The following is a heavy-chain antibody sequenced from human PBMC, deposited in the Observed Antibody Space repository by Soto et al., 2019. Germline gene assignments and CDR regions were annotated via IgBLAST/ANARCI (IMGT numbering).Heavy chain of an antibody. CDR2: IKQDGSEK. V-gene: IGHV3-7*03. Sequence: GESLNISCTASGFTFSNYWMSWVRQAPGKGLEWVANIKQDGSEKYYVDSVEGRFTLSRDNAKNSLHLQMNSLRAEDTAIYFCARVAYNHGRTFDYWGQGTLVTVSS. D-gene: IGHD1-20*01. CDR1: GFTFSNYW. CDR3: ARVAYNHGRTFDY. J-gene: IGHJ4*01.